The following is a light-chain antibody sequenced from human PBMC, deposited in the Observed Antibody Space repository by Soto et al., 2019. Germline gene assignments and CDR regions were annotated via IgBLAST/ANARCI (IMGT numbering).Light chain of an antibody. CDR1: EDISSY. CDR3: QQFKNYPIT. CDR2: AAS. J-gene: IGKJ1*01. Sequence: IQLTQSPSSLSASVVDRVTFTFRASEDISSYLVWYQQKPGAAPKLLIYAASALHSGVPSRFSGSGSGTDFTLTISSLHPEDFAVYFCQQFKNYPITFGQGTKVDIK. V-gene: IGKV1-9*01.